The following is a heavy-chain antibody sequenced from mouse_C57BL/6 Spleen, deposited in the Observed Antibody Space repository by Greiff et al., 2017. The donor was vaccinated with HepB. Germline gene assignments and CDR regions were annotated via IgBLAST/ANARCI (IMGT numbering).Heavy chain of an antibody. Sequence: QVQLQQSGPGLVQPSQSLSITCTVSGFSLTSYGVHWVRQSPGKGLEWLGVIWRGGSTDYNAAFMSRLSITKDNSKSQVFFKMNSLQADDTAIYYCAKTNYGSRHGAMDYWGQGTSVTVSS. CDR1: GFSLTSYG. V-gene: IGHV2-5*01. D-gene: IGHD1-1*01. CDR3: AKTNYGSRHGAMDY. J-gene: IGHJ4*01. CDR2: IWRGGST.